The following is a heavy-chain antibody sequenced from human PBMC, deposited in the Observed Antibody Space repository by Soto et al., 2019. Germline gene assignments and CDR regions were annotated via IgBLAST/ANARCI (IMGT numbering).Heavy chain of an antibody. Sequence: ASVKVSCKASGNTVPNYAIHWVRQAPGQRLEWMGWINGGNGNTYYSEHFQGRVTSTRDTSAGTVYMQLSSLTSEDTAVYYCARDDSGFSGSHYIDYFNYWGQGALVTV. D-gene: IGHD1-26*01. J-gene: IGHJ4*02. CDR3: ARDDSGFSGSHYIDYFNY. CDR2: INGGNGNT. CDR1: GNTVPNYA. V-gene: IGHV1-3*01.